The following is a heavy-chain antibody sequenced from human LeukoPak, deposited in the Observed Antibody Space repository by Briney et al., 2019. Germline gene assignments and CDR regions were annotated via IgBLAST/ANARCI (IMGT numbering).Heavy chain of an antibody. CDR3: ARDAGSGSYSHGISYYYYMDV. V-gene: IGHV1-69*05. CDR2: IIPIFGTA. Sequence: ASVKVSCKASGYTFTSYDINWVRQAPGQGLEWMGGIIPIFGTANYAQKFQGRVTITTDESTSTAYMELSSLRSEDTAVYYCARDAGSGSYSHGISYYYYMDVWGKGTTVTVSS. J-gene: IGHJ6*03. CDR1: GYTFTSYD. D-gene: IGHD3-10*01.